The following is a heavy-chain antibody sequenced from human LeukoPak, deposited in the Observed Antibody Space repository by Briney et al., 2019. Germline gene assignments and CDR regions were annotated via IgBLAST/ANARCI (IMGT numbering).Heavy chain of an antibody. CDR3: VRTYFDFWSGQSFDY. Sequence: PSETLSLTCTVWGGSISSYYWRWMRQPRGKGVEGSGYIYYSGSTSYNPSLKSRVTISVDTSKKQFSLKLSSVTAADTAVYYCVRTYFDFWSGQSFDYWGQGTLVTVSS. CDR1: GGSISSYY. V-gene: IGHV4-59*08. J-gene: IGHJ4*02. CDR2: IYYSGST. D-gene: IGHD3-3*01.